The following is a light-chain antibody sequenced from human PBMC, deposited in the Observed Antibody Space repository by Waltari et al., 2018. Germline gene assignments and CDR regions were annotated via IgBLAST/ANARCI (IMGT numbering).Light chain of an antibody. CDR3: QVWTNTDDHPV. V-gene: IGLV3-21*03. Sequence: SFVLSQAPSVSVAPGKTATIVCEGNNIGDVSVNWYQQHPGQAPVLVVYEDDRRPSGIPERFSGSNSGNTGALTVSWVEAGDEADYYCQVWTNTDDHPVFGGVTKLTVL. CDR1: NIGDVS. CDR2: EDD. J-gene: IGLJ2*01.